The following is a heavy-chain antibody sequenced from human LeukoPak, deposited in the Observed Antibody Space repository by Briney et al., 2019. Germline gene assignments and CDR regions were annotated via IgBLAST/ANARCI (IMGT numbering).Heavy chain of an antibody. V-gene: IGHV3-74*01. CDR3: VRDNAYTFDY. CDR1: GFKFSSYW. J-gene: IGHJ4*01. D-gene: IGHD5-24*01. Sequence: GGSLRLSCAVSGFKFSSYWMDWVRQVPGKGLMWVAHINTNGDSANYADSVKGRFTISRDNAKSTLSLQMNSLRAEDTAIYYCVRDNAYTFDYWGQGTLVTVSS. CDR2: INTNGDSA.